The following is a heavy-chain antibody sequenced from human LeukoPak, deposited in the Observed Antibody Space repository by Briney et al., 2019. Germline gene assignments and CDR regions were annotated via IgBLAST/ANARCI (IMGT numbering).Heavy chain of an antibody. Sequence: PGGSLRLSCAASGFTFDDHAMHWVRQAPGKGLEWVSGISWNSGSTGYADSVKGRFTISRDNAKNSLYLQMNSLRAEDMALYYCAKVSGHYYFDYWGQGTLVTVSS. CDR3: AKVSGHYYFDY. V-gene: IGHV3-9*03. CDR1: GFTFDDHA. J-gene: IGHJ4*02. D-gene: IGHD6-25*01. CDR2: ISWNSGST.